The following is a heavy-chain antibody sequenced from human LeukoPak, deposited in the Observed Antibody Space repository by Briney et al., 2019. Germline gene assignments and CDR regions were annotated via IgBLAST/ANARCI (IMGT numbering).Heavy chain of an antibody. V-gene: IGHV3-11*01. J-gene: IGHJ6*03. Sequence: GGSLRLSCAASGFTFSDYYMSWIRQAPGKGLEWVSYISSSGSTIYYADSVKGRFTISRDDAKNSLYLQMNSLRAEDTAVYYCARSGYCSGGSCYHYYYYMDVWGEGTTVTVSS. D-gene: IGHD2-15*01. CDR3: ARSGYCSGGSCYHYYYYMDV. CDR2: ISSSGSTI. CDR1: GFTFSDYY.